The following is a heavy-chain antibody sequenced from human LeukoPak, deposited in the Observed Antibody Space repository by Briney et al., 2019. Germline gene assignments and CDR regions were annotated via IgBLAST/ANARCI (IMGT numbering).Heavy chain of an antibody. CDR3: ARTHGAVSWFDP. D-gene: IGHD6-19*01. CDR1: GGSFSGYY. J-gene: IGHJ5*02. V-gene: IGHV4-34*01. Sequence: SETLSLTCAVYGGSFSGYYWSWIRQPPGKGLEWIGEINHSGSTNYNPSLKSRVTISVDTSKNQFSLKLNSVTPEDTAVYYCARTHGAVSWFDPWGQGTLVTVSS. CDR2: INHSGST.